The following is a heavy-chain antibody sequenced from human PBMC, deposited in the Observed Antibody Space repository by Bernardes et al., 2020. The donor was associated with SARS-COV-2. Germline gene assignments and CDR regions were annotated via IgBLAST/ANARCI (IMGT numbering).Heavy chain of an antibody. CDR1: GGSISSYY. J-gene: IGHJ4*02. CDR3: ARSPLHYDFWSGYWRVGEYFDY. D-gene: IGHD3-3*01. V-gene: IGHV4-59*01. Sequence: SETLSLTCTVSGGSISSYYWSWIRQPPGKGLEWIGYIYYSGSTNYNPSLKSRVTISVDTSKNQFSLKLSSVTAADTAVYYCARSPLHYDFWSGYWRVGEYFDYWGQGTLVTVSS. CDR2: IYYSGST.